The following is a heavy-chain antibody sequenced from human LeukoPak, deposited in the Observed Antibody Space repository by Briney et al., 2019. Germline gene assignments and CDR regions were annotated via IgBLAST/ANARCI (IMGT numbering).Heavy chain of an antibody. Sequence: SETLSLTCSVSGYSISSGYYWGWIRQPPGKGLEWIGNIYHSGSTFYNPSLKSRVTISVVTSKNQFSLKLSSVTAADTAVYYCARFDYGDYYYYYMDVWGKGTTVTISS. CDR2: IYHSGST. CDR3: ARFDYGDYYYYYMDV. D-gene: IGHD4-17*01. V-gene: IGHV4-38-2*01. CDR1: GYSISSGYY. J-gene: IGHJ6*03.